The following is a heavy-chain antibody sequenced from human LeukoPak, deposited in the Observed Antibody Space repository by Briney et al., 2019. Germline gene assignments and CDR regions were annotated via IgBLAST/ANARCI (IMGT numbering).Heavy chain of an antibody. V-gene: IGHV1-46*01. CDR3: ATQLVRD. D-gene: IGHD6-6*01. CDR2: INPSGGST. J-gene: IGHJ4*02. Sequence: ASVKVSCKASGYTFTSYYMHWVRQAPGQGLEWMGIINPSGGSTSYAQKFQGRVTMTRDTSISTAYMELSRLRSDDTAVYYCATQLVRDWGQGTLVTVSS. CDR1: GYTFTSYY.